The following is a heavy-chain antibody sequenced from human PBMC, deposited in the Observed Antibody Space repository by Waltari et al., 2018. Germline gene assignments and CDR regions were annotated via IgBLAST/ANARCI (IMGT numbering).Heavy chain of an antibody. D-gene: IGHD3-10*01. J-gene: IGHJ4*02. CDR2: VNPNSGDT. V-gene: IGHV1-2*02. CDR3: ARDPGPTYYGSSSLDFDY. CDR1: GFTFTAYC. Sequence: QVRLVQSGAEVKKPGATVRVSCKASGFTFTAYCMHWVRQAPGQGLEWMGWVNPNSGDTKYAQKFQGRVTVTRDTSISTVFMELSRLRFDDTAIYYCARDPGPTYYGSSSLDFDYWGQGTRLTVAS.